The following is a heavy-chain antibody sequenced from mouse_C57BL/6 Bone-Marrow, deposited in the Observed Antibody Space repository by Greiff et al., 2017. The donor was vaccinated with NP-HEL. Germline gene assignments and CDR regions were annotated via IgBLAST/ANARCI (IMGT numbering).Heavy chain of an antibody. CDR2: ISNGGGST. V-gene: IGHV5-12*01. CDR1: GFTFSDYY. J-gene: IGHJ3*01. CDR3: ARRYDLAWFAY. Sequence: DVQLVESGGGLVQPGGSLKLSCAASGFTFSDYYMNWVRQTPEKRLEWVAYISNGGGSTYYPDTVKGRFTISRDKAKNTLYLQMSRLKSEDTAMDYCARRYDLAWFAYWGQGTLVTVSA. D-gene: IGHD2-4*01.